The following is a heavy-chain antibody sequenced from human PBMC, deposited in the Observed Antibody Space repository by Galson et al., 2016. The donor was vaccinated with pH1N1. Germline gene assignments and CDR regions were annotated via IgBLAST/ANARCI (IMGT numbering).Heavy chain of an antibody. Sequence: SVKVSCKASGGIFSSYAVSWVRQAPGRGLEWMGGIIPIFGTSNYAQKFQGRVTITADESTSTAYLELSSLSSEDTAVYYCAGAPDRGEGALSYYYGLDVWGQGTTVIVSS. D-gene: IGHD3-10*01. V-gene: IGHV1-69*13. CDR3: AGAPDRGEGALSYYYGLDV. CDR1: GGIFSSYA. J-gene: IGHJ6*02. CDR2: IIPIFGTS.